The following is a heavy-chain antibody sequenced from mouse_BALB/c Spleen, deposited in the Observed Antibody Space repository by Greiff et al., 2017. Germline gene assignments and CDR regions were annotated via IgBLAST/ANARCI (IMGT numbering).Heavy chain of an antibody. Sequence: QVQLQQSGPGLVAPSQSLSITCTVSGFSLTCYGVHWVRQPPGKGLEWLGVIWAGGSTNYNSALMSRLSIRKYNSKSQVFLKMNSLQTDDTAMYYCAYDGGVRMDYWGQGTSGTVSS. CDR1: GFSLTCYG. V-gene: IGHV2-9*02. J-gene: IGHJ4*01. CDR2: IWAGGST. CDR3: AYDGGVRMDY. D-gene: IGHD2-14*01.